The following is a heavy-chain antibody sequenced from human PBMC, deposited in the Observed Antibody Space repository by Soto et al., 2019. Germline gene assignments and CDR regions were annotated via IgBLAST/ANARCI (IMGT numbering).Heavy chain of an antibody. CDR2: IYWDDDQ. CDR3: ARRDGGSGWYEWFGP. D-gene: IGHD6-19*01. V-gene: IGHV2-5*02. CDR1: GFSLRTSGAG. Sequence: QITLKESGPTLVKPTQTLTLTCTFSGFSLRTSGAGVGWMRQPPGKALEWLAVIYWDDDQYYSPSLKSRLTITKDTSKNQVVLTMTNMDPVHTATYYCARRDGGSGWYEWFGPWGQGSLVTVSS. J-gene: IGHJ5*02.